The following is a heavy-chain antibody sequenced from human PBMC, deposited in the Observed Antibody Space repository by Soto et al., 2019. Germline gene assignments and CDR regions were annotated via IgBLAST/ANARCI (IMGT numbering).Heavy chain of an antibody. D-gene: IGHD5-18*01. J-gene: IGHJ4*02. Sequence: ASVKVSCKASGYTFTSYDINWVRQATGQGLEWMGWMNPNSGNTGYAQKFQGRVTMTRNTSISTAYMELSSLRSEDTAVYYCARGRVQLWAHDYGFLWGQGTLVTVSS. CDR3: ARGRVQLWAHDYGFL. CDR2: MNPNSGNT. CDR1: GYTFTSYD. V-gene: IGHV1-8*01.